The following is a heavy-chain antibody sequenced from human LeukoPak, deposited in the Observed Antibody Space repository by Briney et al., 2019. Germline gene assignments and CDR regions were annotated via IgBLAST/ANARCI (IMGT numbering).Heavy chain of an antibody. CDR3: VKSPRGAVWYYFDY. Sequence: GGSLRLSCVASGFTFDNYAMHWVRQAPGKALEWVSGINWNSDTIKYADSVKGRFTISRDNAKSSLYLQMNSLRAEDMALYFCVKSPRGAVWYYFDYWGQGTLVTVSS. CDR1: GFTFDNYA. CDR2: INWNSDTI. D-gene: IGHD3-10*01. J-gene: IGHJ4*02. V-gene: IGHV3-9*03.